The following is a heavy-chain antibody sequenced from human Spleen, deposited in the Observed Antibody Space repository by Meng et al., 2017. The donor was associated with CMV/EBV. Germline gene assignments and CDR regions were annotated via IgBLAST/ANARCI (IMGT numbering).Heavy chain of an antibody. CDR3: VRSFDR. CDR2: IKRDGTEK. Sequence: SLRLSCVVSGFTFSSHWMNGVRQAPGKGLEWVANIKRDGTEKNYVDSVKGRFTISRDNAQNSVFLQMDSLRVEDTAVYYCVRSFDRWGQGTLVTVSS. CDR1: GFTFSSHW. J-gene: IGHJ4*02. D-gene: IGHD3-9*01. V-gene: IGHV3-7*01.